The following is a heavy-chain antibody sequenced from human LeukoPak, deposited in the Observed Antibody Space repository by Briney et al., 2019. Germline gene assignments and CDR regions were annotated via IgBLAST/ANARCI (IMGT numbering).Heavy chain of an antibody. Sequence: SVKVSCRASGGTFSSYAISWVRQAPGQGLEWMGRIIPIFGTTNYAQKFQGRVTITTDESTSTAYMELSSLRSEDTAVYYCARAPDSSGYYWNDAFDIWGQGTMVTVSS. CDR1: GGTFSSYA. CDR2: IIPIFGTT. V-gene: IGHV1-69*05. CDR3: ARAPDSSGYYWNDAFDI. D-gene: IGHD3-22*01. J-gene: IGHJ3*02.